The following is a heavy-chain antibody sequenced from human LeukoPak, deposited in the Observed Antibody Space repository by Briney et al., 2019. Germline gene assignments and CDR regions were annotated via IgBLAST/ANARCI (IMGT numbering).Heavy chain of an antibody. CDR3: ARDELGSFDY. V-gene: IGHV1-18*01. Sequence: GASVKVSCKASDYTFSSYGISWVRQAPGQGLEWMGWINLYNGNTKYAQKLQDRVTMTADTSTTTAYMEVRSLRSDDTAVYYCARDELGSFDYWGQGTLVTVSS. J-gene: IGHJ4*02. D-gene: IGHD3-16*01. CDR1: DYTFSSYG. CDR2: INLYNGNT.